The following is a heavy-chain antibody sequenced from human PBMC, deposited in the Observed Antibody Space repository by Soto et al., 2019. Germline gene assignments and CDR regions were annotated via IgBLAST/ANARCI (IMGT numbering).Heavy chain of an antibody. V-gene: IGHV3-9*01. J-gene: IGHJ6*02. Sequence: EVQLVESGGGLVQPGRSLRLSCAASGFTFDDYAMHWVRQVPGKGLEWVSGISWNSGSIDYADSVKGRFTISRDNAKNALYLRVNSLRAEDTALYYCARGPGGYYNAMDVWGQGTTVIVSS. CDR2: ISWNSGSI. CDR3: ARGPGGYYNAMDV. D-gene: IGHD2-15*01. CDR1: GFTFDDYA.